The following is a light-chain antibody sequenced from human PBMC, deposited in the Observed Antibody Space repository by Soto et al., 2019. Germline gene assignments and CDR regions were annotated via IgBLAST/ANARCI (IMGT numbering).Light chain of an antibody. CDR3: SSKSPDF. Sequence: QSALTQPASVSGSPGQSITISCTGTSSGIRAYNYVSWYQQLPGNAPKLIMYEVSKRPSGIANRFSGSKSGNTASLTISGLQAEDEAAYYGSSKSPDFFGTGTKLTVL. CDR2: EVS. V-gene: IGLV2-14*01. CDR1: SSGIRAYNY. J-gene: IGLJ1*01.